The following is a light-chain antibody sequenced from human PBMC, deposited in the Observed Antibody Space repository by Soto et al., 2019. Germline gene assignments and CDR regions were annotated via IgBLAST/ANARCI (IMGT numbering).Light chain of an antibody. Sequence: DFQMTQSPPTLSASVGAIATITYRASQNIRSRLAWYQQKPGKAPKLLIYAASSLQSGVPSRFSGSGSGTDFTLTISSLQPEDFATYYCQKSYSTPLTVGGGTKVDIK. J-gene: IGKJ4*01. CDR3: QKSYSTPLT. CDR2: AAS. CDR1: QNIRSR. V-gene: IGKV1-39*01.